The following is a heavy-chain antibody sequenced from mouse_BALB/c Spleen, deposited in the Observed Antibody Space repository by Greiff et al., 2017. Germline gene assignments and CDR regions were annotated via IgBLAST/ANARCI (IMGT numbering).Heavy chain of an antibody. CDR2: ISSGSSTI. D-gene: IGHD4-1*01. CDR3: ARDWTRYFDY. Sequence: EVKLVESGGGLVQPGGSRKLSCAASGFTFSSFGMHWVRQAPEKGLEWVAYISSGSSTIYYADTVKGRFTISRDNPKNTLFLQMTSLRSEDTAMYYCARDWTRYFDYWGQGTTLTVSS. V-gene: IGHV5-17*02. J-gene: IGHJ2*01. CDR1: GFTFSSFG.